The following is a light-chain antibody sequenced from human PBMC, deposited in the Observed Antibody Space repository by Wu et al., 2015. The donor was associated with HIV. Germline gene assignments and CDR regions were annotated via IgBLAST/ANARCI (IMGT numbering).Light chain of an antibody. CDR1: QGISNY. J-gene: IGKJ3*01. CDR2: AAS. V-gene: IGKV1-27*01. Sequence: DIQMTQSPSSLSAFVGERVTITCRASQGISNYLAWYQQKPGTAPKLLIFAASTLQSGSHLGSVAVDLGQISLSPSAACSLEDVATYYCQKNNIFGPGTTSGYQT. CDR3: QKNNI.